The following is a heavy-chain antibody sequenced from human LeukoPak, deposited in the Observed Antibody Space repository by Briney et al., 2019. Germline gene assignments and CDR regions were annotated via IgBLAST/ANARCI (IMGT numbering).Heavy chain of an antibody. J-gene: IGHJ4*02. V-gene: IGHV3-23*01. CDR1: GFTFSSYA. CDR3: AKRGVVIRVILVGFHKEAYYFDS. D-gene: IGHD3-22*01. Sequence: PGGSLRLSCAASGFTFSSYAMSWVRQAPGKGLEWVAGISDSGGSTNYADSVKGRFTISRDNPKNTLYPQMNSLRAEDTAVYFCAKRGVVIRVILVGFHKEAYYFDSWGQGALVTVSS. CDR2: ISDSGGST.